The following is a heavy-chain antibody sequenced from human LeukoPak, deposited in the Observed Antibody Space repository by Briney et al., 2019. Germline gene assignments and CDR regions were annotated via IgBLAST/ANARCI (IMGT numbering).Heavy chain of an antibody. CDR2: INTDGSST. Sequence: GGSLRLSCAASGFTFSSYWMQWVRQAPGKGLVWVSRINTDGSSTSYADSVKGRFTISRDNAKNTLYLQMNSLRAEDTAVYYCAYWYYDSSGYPANAFDIWGQGTMVTVSS. CDR1: GFTFSSYW. J-gene: IGHJ3*02. CDR3: AYWYYDSSGYPANAFDI. D-gene: IGHD3-22*01. V-gene: IGHV3-74*01.